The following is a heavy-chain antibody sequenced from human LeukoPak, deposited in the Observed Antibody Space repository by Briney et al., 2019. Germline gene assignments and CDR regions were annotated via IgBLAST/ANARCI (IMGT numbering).Heavy chain of an antibody. CDR1: GGSISSGGYS. Sequence: SETLSLTCAVSGGSISSGGYSWSWIRQPPGQGLEWIGCIYHSGSTYYNPSLKSRVTISVDRSKNQFSLKLSSVTAADTAVYYCARTYPNSGSVDYWGQGTLVTVSS. J-gene: IGHJ4*02. V-gene: IGHV4-30-2*01. CDR2: IYHSGST. CDR3: ARTYPNSGSVDY. D-gene: IGHD1-26*01.